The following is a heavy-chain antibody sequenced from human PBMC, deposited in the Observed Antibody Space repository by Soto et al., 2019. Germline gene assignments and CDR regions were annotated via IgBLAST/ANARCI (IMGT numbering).Heavy chain of an antibody. CDR1: GFTFSKFA. V-gene: IGHV3-23*01. J-gene: IGHJ5*02. Sequence: GGSLRLSCAASGFTFSKFAMTWARQAPGKGLEWVSAIDSTGAGTYYVDSVKGRFTVSRDNAKNTLYLQMNSLRGEDTAVYYCARDRDTNSRFSWLDPWGQGTRVTVSS. D-gene: IGHD5-18*01. CDR2: IDSTGAGT. CDR3: ARDRDTNSRFSWLDP.